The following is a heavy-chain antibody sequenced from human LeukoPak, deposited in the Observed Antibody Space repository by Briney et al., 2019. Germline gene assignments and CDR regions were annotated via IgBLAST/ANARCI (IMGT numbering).Heavy chain of an antibody. Sequence: SETLSLTCTVSGASISGYYWNWIRQPPGKGLEWIGYIYYSGTTNYNPSLKSRVTISVDTSKNQFSLKLSSVTAADTAVYYCARPAAAGIEAFDIWGQGTMVTVSS. J-gene: IGHJ3*02. D-gene: IGHD6-13*01. CDR1: GASISGYY. CDR2: IYYSGTT. V-gene: IGHV4-59*08. CDR3: ARPAAAGIEAFDI.